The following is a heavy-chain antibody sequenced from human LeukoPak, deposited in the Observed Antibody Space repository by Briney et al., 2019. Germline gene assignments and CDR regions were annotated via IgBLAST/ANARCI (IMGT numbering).Heavy chain of an antibody. J-gene: IGHJ4*02. Sequence: GGSLRLSCAASGFTFSDHYMSWIRQAPEKGLEWLSHIDTSSSYTNYADSVKGRFTISRDNANNSLYLQMNSLRAGDTAVYYCARGRWQQLPLGYWGQGTLVTVSS. CDR1: GFTFSDHY. CDR3: ARGRWQQLPLGY. V-gene: IGHV3-11*06. D-gene: IGHD6-13*01. CDR2: IDTSSSYT.